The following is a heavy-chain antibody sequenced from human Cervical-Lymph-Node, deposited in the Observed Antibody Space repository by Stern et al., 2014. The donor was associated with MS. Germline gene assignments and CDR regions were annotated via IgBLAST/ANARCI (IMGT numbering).Heavy chain of an antibody. CDR2: IYPGDSDT. Sequence: EVQLVESGAEVKKPGESLKISCKASGYSFSNYWIGWVGQMPGKGLEWMGFIYPGDSDTRYSPSFQGQVTISADKSISTAYLQWSSLKASDTAVYYCARHDLGGTGGSDYWGQGTLVTVSS. J-gene: IGHJ4*02. D-gene: IGHD3-10*01. CDR1: GYSFSNYW. CDR3: ARHDLGGTGGSDY. V-gene: IGHV5-51*03.